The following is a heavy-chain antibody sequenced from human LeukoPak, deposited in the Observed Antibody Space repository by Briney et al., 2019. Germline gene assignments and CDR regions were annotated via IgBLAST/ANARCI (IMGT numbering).Heavy chain of an antibody. CDR2: IDHSGRT. CDR3: ARKSIVTAGRKPYDY. CDR1: GGSFSGYY. D-gene: IGHD6-13*01. V-gene: IGHV4-34*01. Sequence: SETLSLTCAVFGGSFSGYYWSWIRQSPGKGLEWIGEIDHSGRTNSKSSLKSRVTISVGTSKNQFSLRLSSVTAADTAVYYCARKSIVTAGRKPYDYWDQGTLVTVSS. J-gene: IGHJ4*02.